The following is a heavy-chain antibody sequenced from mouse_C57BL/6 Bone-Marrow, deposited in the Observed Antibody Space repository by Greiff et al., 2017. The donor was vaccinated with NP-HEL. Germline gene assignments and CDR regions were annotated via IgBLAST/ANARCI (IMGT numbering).Heavy chain of an antibody. CDR2: IYPGDGDT. V-gene: IGHV1-82*01. CDR3: AREGSVVDYYAMDY. Sequence: QVQLQQSGPELVKPGASVKLSCKASGYAFSSSWMNWVKQRPGNGLEWIGRIYPGDGDTNYNGKFKGKATLTADKSSSTAYMQLSSLTSEDSAVYFCAREGSVVDYYAMDYWGQGTSVTVSS. D-gene: IGHD1-1*01. CDR1: GYAFSSSW. J-gene: IGHJ4*01.